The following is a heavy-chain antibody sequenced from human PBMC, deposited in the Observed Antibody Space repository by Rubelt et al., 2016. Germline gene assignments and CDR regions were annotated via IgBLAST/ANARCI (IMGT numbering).Heavy chain of an antibody. Sequence: EVQLVESGGGLVQPGRSLRLSCAASGFTFSTYDMHWVRQAPGKGLEWVSATGTTEDTYYSDSVRGRFTVSRDNAKNSLSRQMDSLGAGDTAVYYCTRVHSYSMEYFDYWGQGTLVTVSS. CDR3: TRVHSYSMEYFDY. CDR2: TGTTEDT. V-gene: IGHV3-13*01. J-gene: IGHJ1*01. CDR1: GFTFSTYD. D-gene: IGHD4-11*01.